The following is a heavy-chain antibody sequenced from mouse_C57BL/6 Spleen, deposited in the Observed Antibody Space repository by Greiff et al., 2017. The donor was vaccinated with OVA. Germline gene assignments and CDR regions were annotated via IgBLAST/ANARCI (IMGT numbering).Heavy chain of an antibody. Sequence: EVKLMESGGGLVQPGGSLKLSCAASGFTFSDYYMYWVRQTPEKRLEWVAYISNGGGSTYYPDTVKGRFTISRDNAKNTLYLQMSRLKSEDTAMYYCARQGMGYDEGGFAYWGQGTLVTVSA. CDR3: ARQGMGYDEGGFAY. CDR2: ISNGGGST. CDR1: GFTFSDYY. V-gene: IGHV5-12*01. D-gene: IGHD2-2*01. J-gene: IGHJ3*01.